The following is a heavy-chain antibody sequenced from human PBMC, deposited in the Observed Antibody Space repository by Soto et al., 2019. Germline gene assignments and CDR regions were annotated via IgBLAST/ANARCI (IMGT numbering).Heavy chain of an antibody. V-gene: IGHV4-34*01. CDR1: GGSFGDHY. CDR3: ARGIIPSRGVFGF. J-gene: IGHJ4*02. CDR2: INHSGSN. Sequence: SQTLSLTRGVDGGSFGDHYCSCIRQPQGKGLEWIAEINHSGSNNYNPSLRNRVTLSVDTAKSQFSLRLDSVTAADTVVYYCARGIIPSRGVFGFWGEGTQVTVSS. D-gene: IGHD3-3*01.